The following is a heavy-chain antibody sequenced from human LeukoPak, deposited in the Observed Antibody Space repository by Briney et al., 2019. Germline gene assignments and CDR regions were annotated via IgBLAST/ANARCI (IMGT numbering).Heavy chain of an antibody. CDR3: ARAGYSSGWPTTGYYYMDV. V-gene: IGHV4-38-2*02. D-gene: IGHD6-19*01. J-gene: IGHJ6*03. CDR2: IYHSGTT. CDR1: GYSISSGYF. Sequence: PSETLSLTCTVSGYSISSGYFWGWIRQPPGKGLEWIGSIYHSGTTYYNPSLKSRVTISVDTSKNQFSLKLTSVTAADTAVYYCARAGYSSGWPTTGYYYMDVWGKGTTVTVSS.